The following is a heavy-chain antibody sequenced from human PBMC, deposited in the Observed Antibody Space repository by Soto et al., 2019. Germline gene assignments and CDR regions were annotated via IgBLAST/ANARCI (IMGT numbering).Heavy chain of an antibody. D-gene: IGHD1-1*01. CDR1: GQSFSGHS. CDR3: ARGSGIVALPGELEDVNYDY. CDR2: INESGRT. Sequence: QVQLQQWGAGLVKPSETLSLSCAVYGQSFSGHSWAWIRQPPGKGLEWIGDINESGRTYYNPSLKSRVTISTDTSKKQFSLKLSSVSAADTAAYFCARGSGIVALPGELEDVNYDYWGQGTLVNVSS. V-gene: IGHV4-34*01. J-gene: IGHJ4*02.